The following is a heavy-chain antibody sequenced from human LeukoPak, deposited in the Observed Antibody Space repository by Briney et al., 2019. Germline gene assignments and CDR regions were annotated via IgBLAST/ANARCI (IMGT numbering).Heavy chain of an antibody. CDR2: ISYDGSNK. CDR3: ARDQAAAGGY. J-gene: IGHJ4*02. D-gene: IGHD6-13*01. CDR1: GFTFRNHG. Sequence: GTSLRLSCAASGFTFRNHGMHWVRQAPGKGLEWVAVISYDGSNKYYADSVKGRFTISRDNSKNTLYLQMNSLRAEDTAVYYCARDQAAAGGYWGQGTLVTVSS. V-gene: IGHV3-30*19.